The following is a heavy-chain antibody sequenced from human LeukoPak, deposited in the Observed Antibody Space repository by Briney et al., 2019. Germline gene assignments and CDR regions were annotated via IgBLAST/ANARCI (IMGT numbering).Heavy chain of an antibody. CDR1: GGSISSST. D-gene: IGHD4-11*01. CDR2: ISSSSSYI. V-gene: IGHV3-21*01. J-gene: IGHJ4*02. CDR3: ARGTPTTRDFDN. Sequence: ETLSLTCTVSGGSISSSTYYWGWIRQAPGKGLEWVSSISSSSSYIYYADSMKGRFTISRDNAKNSLNLQMNNVRAEDTAVYYCARGTPTTRDFDNWGQGTLVTVSS.